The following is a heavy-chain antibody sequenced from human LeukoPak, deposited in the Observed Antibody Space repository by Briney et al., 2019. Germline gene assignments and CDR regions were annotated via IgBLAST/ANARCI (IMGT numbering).Heavy chain of an antibody. Sequence: PGGSLRLSCAASGFTFSSYAMSWVRQAPGKGLEWVSAISGSGGSTYYADSVKGRFTISRDNSKSTLYLQMNSLRAEDTAVYYCAKDLQDGDYGYYYYYYGMDVWGQGTTVTVSS. J-gene: IGHJ6*02. V-gene: IGHV3-23*01. D-gene: IGHD4-17*01. CDR3: AKDLQDGDYGYYYYYYGMDV. CDR2: ISGSGGST. CDR1: GFTFSSYA.